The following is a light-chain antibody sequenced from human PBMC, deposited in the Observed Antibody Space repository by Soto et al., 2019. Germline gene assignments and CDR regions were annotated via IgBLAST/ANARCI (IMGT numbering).Light chain of an antibody. V-gene: IGKV1-5*03. CDR3: QHSTSFPWT. CDR1: QSISSW. J-gene: IGKJ1*01. Sequence: DIRLTQSPSTLSASAGDRVTITCRASQSISSWLAWYQQKPGKAPKLLIYKASSLESGVASRFSGSGSGTEFTLTISSLQPDDFATYYCQHSTSFPWTFGQGTKVEIK. CDR2: KAS.